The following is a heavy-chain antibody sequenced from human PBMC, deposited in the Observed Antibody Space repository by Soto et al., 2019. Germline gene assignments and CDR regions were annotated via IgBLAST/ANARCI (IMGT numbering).Heavy chain of an antibody. CDR3: ATGPYSGSYYYFDY. CDR2: FDPEDGET. D-gene: IGHD1-26*01. V-gene: IGHV1-24*01. J-gene: IGHJ4*02. Sequence: GASVKVSCKVSGYTLTELSMHWVRQAPGKGLEWMGGFDPEDGETIYAQKFQGRVTMTEDTSTDTAYMELSSLRSEDTAVYYCATGPYSGSYYYFDYWGQGTLVTVSS. CDR1: GYTLTELS.